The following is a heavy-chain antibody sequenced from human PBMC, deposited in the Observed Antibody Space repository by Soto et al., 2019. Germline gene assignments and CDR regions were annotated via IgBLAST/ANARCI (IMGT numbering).Heavy chain of an antibody. J-gene: IGHJ4*02. CDR2: IYHSGST. CDR3: ASAYSSSWYLDY. Sequence: SETLSLTCAVSGGSISSSNWWSWVRQPPGKGLEWIGEIYHSGSTNYNPSLKSRVTISVDKSKNQFSLRLSSVTAADTAVYYCASAYSSSWYLDYWGQGTMVTVYS. D-gene: IGHD6-13*01. CDR1: GGSISSSNW. V-gene: IGHV4-4*02.